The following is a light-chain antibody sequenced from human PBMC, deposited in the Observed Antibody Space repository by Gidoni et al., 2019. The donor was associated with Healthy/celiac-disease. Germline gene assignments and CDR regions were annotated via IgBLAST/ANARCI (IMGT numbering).Light chain of an antibody. J-gene: IGKJ2*04. CDR1: QSISSY. CDR2: AAS. V-gene: IGKV1-39*01. Sequence: DIQMTQSPSSLSASVGDRVTTTCRASQSISSYLHWYQQKPGKAPKLLIYAASSLQSGVPSRFSGSGSGTDFTLTISSLQPEDVATYYCQQSYSTPRSFGQGTKLEIK. CDR3: QQSYSTPRS.